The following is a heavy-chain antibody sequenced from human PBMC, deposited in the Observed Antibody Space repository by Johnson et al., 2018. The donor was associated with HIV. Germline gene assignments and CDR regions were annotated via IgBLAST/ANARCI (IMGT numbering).Heavy chain of an antibody. Sequence: VQLVESGGGLVQPGGSLRLSCAASGFSVSDSYVSWVRQAAGRGLEWVSVIYSGGSTYYADSVEGRFTISRDTSKNTVYLQMNSLTSDDTAVYYCARDPGYSSFDIWGQGTGVTVSS. D-gene: IGHD1-1*01. V-gene: IGHV3-66*02. CDR3: ARDPGYSSFDI. CDR1: GFSVSDSY. CDR2: IYSGGST. J-gene: IGHJ3*02.